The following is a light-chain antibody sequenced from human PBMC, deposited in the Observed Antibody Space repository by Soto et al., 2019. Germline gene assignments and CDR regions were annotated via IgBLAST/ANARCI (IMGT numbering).Light chain of an antibody. CDR2: EVS. CDR3: SSYSISTAYL. CDR1: SSYVGGYDY. V-gene: IGLV2-14*01. J-gene: IGLJ1*01. Sequence: QSALTQPASVSGSPGQSITISCTGTSSYVGGYDYVSWYQLHPGKAPKLMIFEVSNRPSGVSYRFSGSKSGNTASLTISGLQAEDEADYFCSSYSISTAYLFGTGTKVPVL.